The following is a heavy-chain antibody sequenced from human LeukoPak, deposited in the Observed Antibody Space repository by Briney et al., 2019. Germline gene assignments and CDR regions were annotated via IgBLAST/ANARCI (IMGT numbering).Heavy chain of an antibody. J-gene: IGHJ6*03. CDR1: GFTFSSHG. Sequence: GGTLRLSCAASGFTFSSHGMNWVRQAPGKGLEWVPGIIPSGHTTYYADSVRGRFTISRDNSRNTLYLQMNGLRAEDTAVYYCARDTSAFLTGYYYMDVWGKGTTVTVSS. CDR3: ARDTSAFLTGYYYMDV. D-gene: IGHD2-2*01. V-gene: IGHV3-23*01. CDR2: IIPSGHTT.